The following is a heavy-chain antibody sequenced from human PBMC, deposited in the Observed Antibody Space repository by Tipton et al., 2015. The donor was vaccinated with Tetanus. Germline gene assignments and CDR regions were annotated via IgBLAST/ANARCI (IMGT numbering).Heavy chain of an antibody. J-gene: IGHJ6*02. V-gene: IGHV4-39*01. CDR2: INHSGST. D-gene: IGHD3-22*01. CDR1: GGSISYTNYY. CDR3: ATISQGISGYWNQGYYGMDV. Sequence: TLSLTCSVSGGSISYTNYYWGWIRQAPGKGLEWIGEINHSGSTNYNPSLKSRVTMSVDTSKNQFSLRLSSVTAADTAVYYCATISQGISGYWNQGYYGMDVWGQGTTITVSS.